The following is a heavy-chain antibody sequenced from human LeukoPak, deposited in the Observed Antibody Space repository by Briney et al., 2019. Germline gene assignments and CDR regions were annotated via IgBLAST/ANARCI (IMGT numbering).Heavy chain of an antibody. CDR1: GFTFDDYS. D-gene: IGHD2-8*02. Sequence: GGSLILSCVASGFTFDDYSFHWVRQAPGKGLEWVSLISRDGGTTYYADSVKGRFTISRDNSKNSLYLQMNSLRTEDTALYYCTKDRYCTATFCPLDYWGQGTLVTVSS. CDR3: TKDRYCTATFCPLDY. V-gene: IGHV3-43*01. CDR2: ISRDGGTT. J-gene: IGHJ4*02.